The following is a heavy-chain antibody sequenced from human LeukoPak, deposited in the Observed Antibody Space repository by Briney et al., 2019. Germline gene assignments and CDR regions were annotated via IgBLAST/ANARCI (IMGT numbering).Heavy chain of an antibody. V-gene: IGHV3-21*01. Sequence: GGSLRLSCAASGFTFSTYSMNWVRQAPGKGLEWVSSISSGSSFIYYADSVKGRFTISRDNAKNSLYLQMNSLRAEDTAVYYCARMGTPADAFDIWGQGTVVTVSS. CDR3: ARMGTPADAFDI. CDR1: GFTFSTYS. CDR2: ISSGSSFI. J-gene: IGHJ3*02.